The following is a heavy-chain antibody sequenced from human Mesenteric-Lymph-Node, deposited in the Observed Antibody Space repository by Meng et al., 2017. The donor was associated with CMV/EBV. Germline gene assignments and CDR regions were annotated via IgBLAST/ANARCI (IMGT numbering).Heavy chain of an antibody. V-gene: IGHV4-30-4*08. J-gene: IGHJ5*02. CDR3: ARRDGKFDP. CDR2: IYYSGNT. D-gene: IGHD1-14*01. Sequence: SETLSLTCTVSGGSVSSGNYYWSWIRQPPGKGLEWIGYIYYSGNTYYNPSLKSLITISLDTSKNQFSLMLSSVTAADTAVYYCARRDGKFDPWGQGTLVTVSS. CDR1: GGSVSSGNYY.